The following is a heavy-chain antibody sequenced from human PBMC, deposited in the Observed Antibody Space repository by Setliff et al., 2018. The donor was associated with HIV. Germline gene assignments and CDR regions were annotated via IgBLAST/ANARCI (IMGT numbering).Heavy chain of an antibody. J-gene: IGHJ6*03. V-gene: IGHV3-33*06. Sequence: GGSLRLSCAASGFTFSSYGMHWVRQAPGKGLEWLAVIWYDGNNKYYADSVKGRFTISRDNSKNTLYLQMNSLRAEDTAVYYCAKNDHLYYMDVWGKGTTVTVSS. CDR2: IWYDGNNK. CDR3: AKNDHLYYMDV. CDR1: GFTFSSYG.